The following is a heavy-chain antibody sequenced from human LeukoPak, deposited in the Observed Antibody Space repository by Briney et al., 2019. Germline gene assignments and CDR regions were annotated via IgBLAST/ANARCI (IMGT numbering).Heavy chain of an antibody. CDR3: AKDRGSWSYGGFDY. D-gene: IGHD1-26*01. V-gene: IGHV3-30*02. Sequence: GGSLRLSCASSGFTFRTYGMHWVRQAPGKGLEWVTFIGCDGTKTDYVDSVKGRFTISRDNSNNTLYLQMNSLRIEDTAVYYCAKDRGSWSYGGFDYWGQGILVTVSS. CDR1: GFTFRTYG. J-gene: IGHJ4*02. CDR2: IGCDGTKT.